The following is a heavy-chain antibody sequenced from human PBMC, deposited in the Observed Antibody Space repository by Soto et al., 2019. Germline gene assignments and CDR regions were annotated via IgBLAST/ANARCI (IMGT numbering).Heavy chain of an antibody. CDR3: ARDLWWYLH. Sequence: EVQLLESGGGLVQPGGALRLSCAASGFTFSSHAMSWVRQAPGKGLEWISSISAGSEGACYADSVKGRFTSSRDNSNNTLYLQMNSLRAEDTAVYYCARDLWWYLHWGQGTLVTVSS. CDR1: GFTFSSHA. V-gene: IGHV3-23*01. D-gene: IGHD2-15*01. CDR2: ISAGSEGA. J-gene: IGHJ4*02.